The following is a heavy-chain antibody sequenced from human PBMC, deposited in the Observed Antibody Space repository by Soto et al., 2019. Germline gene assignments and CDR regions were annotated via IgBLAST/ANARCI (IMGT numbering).Heavy chain of an antibody. CDR2: INSDGSST. Sequence: EVQLVESGGGLVQPGGSLRLSCAASGFTFSSYWMHWVRQAPGKGLVWVSRINSDGSSTSYADSVKGRFTISRDNAENTLYLQMNSLSAEDTAVYYCAREGDVLVPAAPGGMDVWGQGTTVTVSS. J-gene: IGHJ6*02. CDR1: GFTFSSYW. V-gene: IGHV3-74*01. D-gene: IGHD2-2*01. CDR3: AREGDVLVPAAPGGMDV.